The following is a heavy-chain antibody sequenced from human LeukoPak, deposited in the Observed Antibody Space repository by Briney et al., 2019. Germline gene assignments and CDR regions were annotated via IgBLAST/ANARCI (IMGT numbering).Heavy chain of an antibody. V-gene: IGHV3-21*01. Sequence: GSLRLSCAASGFTFSSYSMNWVRQAPGNGLEWVSSISSSSSYIYYADSVEGRFTISRDNAKNSLYLQMNSLRGEDTAVYYCARDRGVYSRTLEDWGQGTLVTDSS. CDR3: ARDRGVYSRTLED. J-gene: IGHJ4*02. CDR1: GFTFSSYS. CDR2: ISSSSSYI. D-gene: IGHD6-13*01.